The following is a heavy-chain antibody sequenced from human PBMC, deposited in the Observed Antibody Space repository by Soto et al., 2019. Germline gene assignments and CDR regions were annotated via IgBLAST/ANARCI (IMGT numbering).Heavy chain of an antibody. V-gene: IGHV3-74*01. CDR2: IRGDGSST. J-gene: IGHJ5*02. Sequence: EVQLVESGGGLVQPGGSLRLSCVGSGFTFSSHWMHWVRQTPGKGPVWVSRIRGDGSSTAYAESVRGRFAISRDNAKNTLYLQMNSLRAEDSAGYFCAREIIAVIGAIRWFDPWGLGTQVTVSS. CDR3: AREIIAVIGAIRWFDP. CDR1: GFTFSSHW. D-gene: IGHD6-19*01.